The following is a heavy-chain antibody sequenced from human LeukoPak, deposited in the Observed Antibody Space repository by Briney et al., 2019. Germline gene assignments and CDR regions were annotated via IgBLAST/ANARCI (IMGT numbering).Heavy chain of an antibody. V-gene: IGHV4-59*01. Sequence: PSETPSLTCTVSGGSISYYYWSWIRQSPGKGLEWIGYIYYSGTTNYNPSLKSRVTISVDTSKNQFSLQLRSVTAADTAVHYCAREDPQTTVPEGMDVWGQGTTVTVSS. CDR2: IYYSGTT. D-gene: IGHD4-17*01. CDR1: GGSISYYY. J-gene: IGHJ6*02. CDR3: AREDPQTTVPEGMDV.